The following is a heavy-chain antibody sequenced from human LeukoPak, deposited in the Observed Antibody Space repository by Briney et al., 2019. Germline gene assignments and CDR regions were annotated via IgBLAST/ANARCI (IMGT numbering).Heavy chain of an antibody. CDR3: AKSDGYNDLDAFDI. J-gene: IGHJ3*02. D-gene: IGHD5-24*01. CDR2: ISSSSSYI. CDR1: GFTFSSYS. V-gene: IGHV3-21*01. Sequence: PGGSLRLSCAASGFTFSSYSMNWVRQAPGKGLEWVSSISSSSSYIYYANSVKGRFTISRDNAKNSLYLQMNSLRAEDTAVYYCAKSDGYNDLDAFDIWGQGTMVTVSS.